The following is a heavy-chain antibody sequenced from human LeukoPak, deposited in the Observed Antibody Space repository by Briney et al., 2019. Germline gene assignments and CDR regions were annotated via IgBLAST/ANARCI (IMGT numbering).Heavy chain of an antibody. CDR2: ISGSGGST. CDR1: GFTFSSYA. Sequence: GGSLRLSCAASGFTFSSYAMSWVRQAPGKGLEWVSAISGSGGSTHYADSVKGRFTISRDNSKNTLYLQMNSLRAEDTAVYYCAKDLLPNYYDSSGYDVVYYFDYWGQGTLVTVSS. J-gene: IGHJ4*02. D-gene: IGHD3-22*01. CDR3: AKDLLPNYYDSSGYDVVYYFDY. V-gene: IGHV3-23*01.